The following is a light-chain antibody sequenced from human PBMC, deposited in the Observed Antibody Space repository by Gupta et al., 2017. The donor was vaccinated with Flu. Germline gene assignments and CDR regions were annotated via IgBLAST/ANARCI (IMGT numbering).Light chain of an antibody. J-gene: IGLJ3*02. CDR3: AAWDGNLKAWV. V-gene: IGLV1-44*01. CDR2: INN. CDR1: SSNIGSNT. Sequence: QSLLTQPPSASGTPGQRVTISCSGSSSNIGSNTVHWYQQLPGTAPKLLIYINNERPSGAPDRFSGSKSCTSASLAISGLQSDDEADYSCAAWDGNLKAWVFGGGTKLTVL.